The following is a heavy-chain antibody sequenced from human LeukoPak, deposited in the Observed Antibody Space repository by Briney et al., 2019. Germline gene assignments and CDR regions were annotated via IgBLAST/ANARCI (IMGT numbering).Heavy chain of an antibody. Sequence: APVKVSCKASGGTFSSYAISWVRQAPGQGLEWMGRIIPILGIANYAQKFQGRVTITADKSTSTAYMELSSLRSEDTAVYYCAREPVEMATIEQAFDIWGQGTMVTVSS. J-gene: IGHJ3*02. V-gene: IGHV1-69*04. CDR2: IIPILGIA. CDR1: GGTFSSYA. D-gene: IGHD5-24*01. CDR3: AREPVEMATIEQAFDI.